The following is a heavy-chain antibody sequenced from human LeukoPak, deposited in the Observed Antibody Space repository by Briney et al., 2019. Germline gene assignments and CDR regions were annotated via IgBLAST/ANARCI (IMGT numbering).Heavy chain of an antibody. CDR2: IYYSGST. Sequence: SETLSLTCTVSGGSISSSSYYWGWIRQPPGKGLEWIGSIYYSGSTYYNPSLKSRVTISVDTSKNQFSLKLSSMTAADTAVYYCTRDGRRGNNGDAFDIWGQGTMVTVSS. CDR1: GGSISSSSYY. J-gene: IGHJ3*02. D-gene: IGHD1-26*01. CDR3: TRDGRRGNNGDAFDI. V-gene: IGHV4-39*02.